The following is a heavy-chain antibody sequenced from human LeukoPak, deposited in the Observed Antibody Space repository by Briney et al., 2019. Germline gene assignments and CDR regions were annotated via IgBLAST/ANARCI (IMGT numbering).Heavy chain of an antibody. J-gene: IGHJ4*02. CDR2: ISSTSDNT. CDR3: ARDWGSIKVIADY. Sequence: GASVNVSCKATGYTFTSYGISWVRQAPGQGLEWMGWISSTSDNTNYAQKLQGRVTMTTDTSTSTAYMELRSLRSDDTALYFCARDWGSIKVIADYRGQGTLVTVSS. V-gene: IGHV1-18*01. D-gene: IGHD7-27*01. CDR1: GYTFTSYG.